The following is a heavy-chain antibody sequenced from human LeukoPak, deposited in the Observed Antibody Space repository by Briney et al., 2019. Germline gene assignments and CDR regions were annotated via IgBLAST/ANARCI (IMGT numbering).Heavy chain of an antibody. CDR3: ATLAYSGYDGGDIDY. CDR1: GGSISSYY. J-gene: IGHJ4*02. CDR2: IYFSGST. V-gene: IGHV4-59*01. Sequence: SETLSLTCTLSGGSISSYYWSWLRQPPGKGLEGLGYIYFSGSTNYNPSLTSRVTISEDTSKNQFSLKLNSVTAADTAVYYCATLAYSGYDGGDIDYWGQGTLVTVSS. D-gene: IGHD5-12*01.